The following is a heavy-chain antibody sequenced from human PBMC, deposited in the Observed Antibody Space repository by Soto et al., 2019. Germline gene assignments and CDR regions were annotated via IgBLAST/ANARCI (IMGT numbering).Heavy chain of an antibody. Sequence: ASVKVSCKASGYTFTSYGISWVRQAPGQGLEWMGWISAYNGNTNYAQKLQGRVTMTTDTSTSTAYMELRSLRSDDTAVYYCARVKSSPHYNYSYGMDVWAQGPTVSV. CDR1: GYTFTSYG. CDR3: ARVKSSPHYNYSYGMDV. V-gene: IGHV1-18*01. CDR2: ISAYNGNT. D-gene: IGHD2-2*01. J-gene: IGHJ6*01.